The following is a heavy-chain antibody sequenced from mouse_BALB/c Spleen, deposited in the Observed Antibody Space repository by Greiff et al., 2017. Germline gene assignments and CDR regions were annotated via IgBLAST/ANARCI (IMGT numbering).Heavy chain of an antibody. CDR1: GFSLTSYG. Sequence: VHLVESGPGLVAPSQSLSITCTVSGFSLTSYGVHWVRQPPGKGLEWLGVIWAGGSTNYNSALMSRLSISKDNSKSQVFLKMNSLQTDDTAMYYCARDRDGYYVGMDYWGQGTSVTVSS. CDR3: ARDRDGYYVGMDY. CDR2: IWAGGST. V-gene: IGHV2-9*02. D-gene: IGHD2-3*01. J-gene: IGHJ4*01.